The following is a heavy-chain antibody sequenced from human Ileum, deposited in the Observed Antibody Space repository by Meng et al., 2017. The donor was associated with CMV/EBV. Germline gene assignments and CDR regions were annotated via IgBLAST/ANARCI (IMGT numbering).Heavy chain of an antibody. Sequence: SETLSLTCTVSGASFSNYYWSWIRQPPGRGLEWIGFIFHSGSATYNPSLESRVSMEVDTSKNQFSLKVTSVTAADTAVYYCARTDYYSYYGMDVWGQGTS. V-gene: IGHV4-59*01. CDR2: IFHSGSA. CDR3: ARTDYYSYYGMDV. CDR1: GASFSNYY. J-gene: IGHJ6*02.